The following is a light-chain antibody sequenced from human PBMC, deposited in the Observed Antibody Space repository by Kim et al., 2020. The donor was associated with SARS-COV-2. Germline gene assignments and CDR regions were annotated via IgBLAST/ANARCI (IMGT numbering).Light chain of an antibody. CDR1: QSISSW. Sequence: DIHMTQSPPTLSASVGDRVTITYRASQSISSWLAWYQQKPGKAPKLLIFDASTLESGVPSRFSGSGSGTEFTLTINSLQPDDFATYYCQQYNSYLYTFGQGTKLEI. CDR3: QQYNSYLYT. J-gene: IGKJ2*01. V-gene: IGKV1-5*01. CDR2: DAS.